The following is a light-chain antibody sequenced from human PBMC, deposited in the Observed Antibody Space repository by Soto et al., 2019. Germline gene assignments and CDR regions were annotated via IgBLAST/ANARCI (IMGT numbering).Light chain of an antibody. J-gene: IGLJ2*01. V-gene: IGLV2-14*03. CDR1: SSDIGAYNF. CDR3: TSWTTSTTLI. Sequence: QSALTQPASVSGSPGQSITISCTGTSSDIGAYNFVSWYQPHTGKAPKLMLDGVNIRPSGVSNRFSGSKSGNTASLTISGLQAEDDADYYCTSWTTSTTLIFGGGTKVTVL. CDR2: GVN.